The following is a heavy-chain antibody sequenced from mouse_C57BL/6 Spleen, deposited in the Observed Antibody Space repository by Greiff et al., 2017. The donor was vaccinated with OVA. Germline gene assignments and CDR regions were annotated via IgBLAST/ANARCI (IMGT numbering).Heavy chain of an antibody. CDR3: ARDRGYGLDY. V-gene: IGHV5-16*01. Sequence: EVKVVESEGGLVQPGSSMKLSCTASGFTFSDYYMAWVRQVPEKGLEWVANINYDGSSTYYLDSLKSRFIISRDNAKNILYLQMSSLKSEDTATYYCARDRGYGLDYWGQGTTLTVSS. D-gene: IGHD1-2*01. CDR1: GFTFSDYY. J-gene: IGHJ2*01. CDR2: INYDGSST.